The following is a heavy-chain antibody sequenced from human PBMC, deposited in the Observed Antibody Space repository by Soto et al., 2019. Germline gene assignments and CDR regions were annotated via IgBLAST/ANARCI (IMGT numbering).Heavy chain of an antibody. CDR3: ARRGGSSSGYYYYAMDV. V-gene: IGHV4-31*03. CDR2: IYSNGDT. J-gene: IGHJ6*02. CDR1: SDSMNSGGYY. Sequence: SETLSLTCSVFSDSMNSGGYYWSWIRQHPGKGLEWIGYIYSNGDTYYNPSLKSRVTISVDTSKNQFSLNLTSVTAADTAVYYCARRGGSSSGYYYYAMDVWGQGTTVTVSS. D-gene: IGHD6-6*01.